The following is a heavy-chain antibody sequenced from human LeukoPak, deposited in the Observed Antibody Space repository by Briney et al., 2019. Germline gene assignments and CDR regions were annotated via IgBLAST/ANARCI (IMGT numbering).Heavy chain of an antibody. CDR2: INHSGST. CDR3: ATGTPLDV. J-gene: IGHJ6*02. CDR1: GGSLSGYY. D-gene: IGHD1-1*01. V-gene: IGHV4-34*01. Sequence: PSETLSLTCAVYGGSLSGYYWSWIRQPPGKGLEWIGEINHSGSTNYNPSLKSRVTISVDTSKNQFSLKLSSVTAADTAVYYCATGTPLDVWGQGTTVTVSS.